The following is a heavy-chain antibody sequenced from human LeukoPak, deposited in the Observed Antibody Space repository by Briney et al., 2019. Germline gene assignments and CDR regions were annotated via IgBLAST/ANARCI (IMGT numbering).Heavy chain of an antibody. V-gene: IGHV4-61*02. CDR1: GDFITSDTYS. CDR2: IYTTGTT. J-gene: IGHJ4*02. Sequence: PSETLSLTCTLSGDFITSDTYSWSWIRQPAGMQLEWSGRIYTTGTTNYNPSLRSRVTMSIDTSKNQFSLKLNSVTAADTAVYYCARGESSGIAVAGTFGYWGQGTLVTVSS. CDR3: ARGESSGIAVAGTFGY. D-gene: IGHD6-19*01.